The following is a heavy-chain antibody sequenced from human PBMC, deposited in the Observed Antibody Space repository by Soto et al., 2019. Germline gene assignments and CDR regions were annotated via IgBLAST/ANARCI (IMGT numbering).Heavy chain of an antibody. CDR2: INHSGSI. CDR1: GGSFSGYH. V-gene: IGHV4-34*01. CDR3: ARGIWSPWP. D-gene: IGHD3-10*01. J-gene: IGHJ5*02. Sequence: SETLSLTCAVYGGSFSGYHWSWIRQPPGKGLEWIGEINHSGSITYNASLKSRVTMSLDTSKNQFYLKLNSVTAADTAVYFCARGIWSPWPWGQGTLVPVSS.